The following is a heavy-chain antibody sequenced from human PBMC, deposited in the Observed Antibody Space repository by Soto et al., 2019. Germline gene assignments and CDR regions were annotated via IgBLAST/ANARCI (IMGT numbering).Heavy chain of an antibody. Sequence: QVQLVQSGAEVKKPGSSVKVSCKASGGTFSSYAISWVRQAPGQGLEWMGGIIPIFGTANYAQKFQGRVTITADESTSTAYMELSSLRSEDTAVYYCARGTTTYDFWSGYPHNDWGQGTLVTVSS. V-gene: IGHV1-69*01. D-gene: IGHD3-3*01. CDR1: GGTFSSYA. J-gene: IGHJ4*02. CDR3: ARGTTTYDFWSGYPHND. CDR2: IIPIFGTA.